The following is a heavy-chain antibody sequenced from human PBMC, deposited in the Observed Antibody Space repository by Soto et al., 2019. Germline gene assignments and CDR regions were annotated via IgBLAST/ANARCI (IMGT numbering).Heavy chain of an antibody. Sequence: PGGSLRLSFAASGFTFSNAWMNWVRQAPGKGLEWVGRIKSKTDGGTTNYAAPVKGRFTISRDDSKNTLYLQMNSLKTEDTAVYYCIERHSSSSGYFQHWGQGTLVTVSS. CDR1: GFTFSNAW. CDR2: IKSKTDGGTT. D-gene: IGHD6-6*01. J-gene: IGHJ1*01. V-gene: IGHV3-15*07. CDR3: IERHSSSSGYFQH.